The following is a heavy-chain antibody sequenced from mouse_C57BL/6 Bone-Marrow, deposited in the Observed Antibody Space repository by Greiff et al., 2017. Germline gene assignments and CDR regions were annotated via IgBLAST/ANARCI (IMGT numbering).Heavy chain of an antibody. V-gene: IGHV1-55*01. CDR2: IYPGSGST. Sequence: QVQLQQPGAELVKPGASVKMSCTASGYTFTSYWITWVKQRPGQGLEWIGDIYPGSGSTNYNEKFKSKATLTVDTSSSTSYMQLSSLTSEDSAVYYCAKRNGYYLYWYFDVWGTGTTVTVSS. J-gene: IGHJ1*03. CDR3: AKRNGYYLYWYFDV. CDR1: GYTFTSYW. D-gene: IGHD2-3*01.